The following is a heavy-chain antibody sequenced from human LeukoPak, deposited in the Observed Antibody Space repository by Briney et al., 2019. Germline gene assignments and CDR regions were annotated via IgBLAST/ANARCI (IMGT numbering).Heavy chain of an antibody. J-gene: IGHJ4*02. Sequence: SETLSLTCAVYGGSFSGYYWSWIRQPPGKGLEWIGEINHSGSTNYNPSLKSRVTISVDTSKNQFSLKLSSVTAADTAVYYCARDQGSSGWSDFDYWGQGTLVTVSS. V-gene: IGHV4-34*01. CDR3: ARDQGSSGWSDFDY. CDR2: INHSGST. D-gene: IGHD6-19*01. CDR1: GGSFSGYY.